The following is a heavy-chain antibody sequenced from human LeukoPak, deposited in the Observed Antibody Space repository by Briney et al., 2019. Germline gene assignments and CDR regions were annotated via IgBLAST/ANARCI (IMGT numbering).Heavy chain of an antibody. D-gene: IGHD3-22*01. CDR3: ARDLVGTFDYDGRVDGD. CDR1: GFTFDDYA. V-gene: IGHV3-9*01. J-gene: IGHJ4*02. Sequence: GGSLRLSCAASGFTFDDYAMHWVRQVPGKGLEWVSRISWNSGSIGYADSVKGRFTISRDNAWNSLYLQMDNLRVEDTAIYYCARDLVGTFDYDGRVDGDSGQGTLVTVSS. CDR2: ISWNSGSI.